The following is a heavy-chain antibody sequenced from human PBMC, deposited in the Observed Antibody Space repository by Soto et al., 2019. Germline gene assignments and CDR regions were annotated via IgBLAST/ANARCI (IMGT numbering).Heavy chain of an antibody. Sequence: SVKVSCKASGGTFSGYAISWVRQAPGQGLEWMGGIIPIFGTANYAQKFQGRVTITADESTSTAYMELSSLRSEDTAVYYCARDLTFYGGNSVDAFDIWGQGTMVTVSS. CDR3: ARDLTFYGGNSVDAFDI. V-gene: IGHV1-69*13. D-gene: IGHD4-17*01. J-gene: IGHJ3*02. CDR1: GGTFSGYA. CDR2: IIPIFGTA.